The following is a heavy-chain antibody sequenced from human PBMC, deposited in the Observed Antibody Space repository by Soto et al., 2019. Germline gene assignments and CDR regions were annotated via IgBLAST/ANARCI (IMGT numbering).Heavy chain of an antibody. CDR1: GFTFSSYA. J-gene: IGHJ4*01. D-gene: IGHD2-21*01. CDR3: AKSVDCGGSRGALLDY. V-gene: IGHV3-23*01. CDR2: ISGSGGNT. Sequence: GGSLRLSCAASGFTFSSYAMTWVRQAPGKGLEWVSAISGSGGNTYYADSVKGRFTISRDNSKNTLFFQMNSLRVEDTAIYYCAKSVDCGGSRGALLDYSAPGSLVTGSA.